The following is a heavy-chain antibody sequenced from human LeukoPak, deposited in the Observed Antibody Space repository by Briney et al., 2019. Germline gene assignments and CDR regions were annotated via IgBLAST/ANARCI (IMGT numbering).Heavy chain of an antibody. D-gene: IGHD6-13*01. CDR1: GYTFTSYY. V-gene: IGHV1-46*01. CDR3: ARAEGSSWVFDY. CDR2: INPSGGST. Sequence: ASVKVSCKASGYTFTSYYMHWVRQAPGQGLEWMGIINPSGGSTSYAQKFQGRVTVTRDTSTSTVYMELSSLRSEDTAVYYCARAEGSSWVFDYWGQGTLVTISS. J-gene: IGHJ4*02.